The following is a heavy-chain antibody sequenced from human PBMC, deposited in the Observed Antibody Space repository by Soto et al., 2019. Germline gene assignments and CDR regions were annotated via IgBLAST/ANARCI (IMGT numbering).Heavy chain of an antibody. CDR1: GGSVSSGSYY. J-gene: IGHJ4*02. V-gene: IGHV4-61*01. CDR3: ARRGSYYPFDY. Sequence: QVQLQESGPGLVKPSETLSLTCTVSGGSVSSGSYYWSWIRQPPGKGLEWIGYIYYSGSTNYNPPLKSRVTISVDTSKNQFSLKLSSVTAADTAVYYCARRGSYYPFDYLGQGTLVTVSS. D-gene: IGHD3-10*01. CDR2: IYYSGST.